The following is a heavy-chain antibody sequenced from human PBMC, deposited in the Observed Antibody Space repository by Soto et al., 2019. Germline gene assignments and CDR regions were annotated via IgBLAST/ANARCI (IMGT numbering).Heavy chain of an antibody. Sequence: PGGALRLSCAAWRYTFSTYGMHSVRQAPGKGLEWVAGIRYDGNNQYYADSVKGQFTISRDNSKNTLCMQMASLRADDTAVYYCARDFTAGATYSGYSYDAMDVWGQGTTVTVSS. V-gene: IGHV3-33*01. J-gene: IGHJ6*02. D-gene: IGHD1-26*01. CDR1: RYTFSTYG. CDR3: ARDFTAGATYSGYSYDAMDV. CDR2: IRYDGNNQ.